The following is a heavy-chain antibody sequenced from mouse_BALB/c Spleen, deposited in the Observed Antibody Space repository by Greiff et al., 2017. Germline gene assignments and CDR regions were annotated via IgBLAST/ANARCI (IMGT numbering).Heavy chain of an antibody. CDR2: IWTGGGT. CDR3: VRDHYDASYAMDY. Sequence: VKLVESGPGLVAPSQSLSITCTVSGFSLTSYDISWIRQPPGKGLEWLGVIWTGGGTNYNSAFMSRLSISKDNSKSQVFLKMNSLQTDDTAIYYCVRDHYDASYAMDYWGQGTSVTVSS. J-gene: IGHJ4*01. CDR1: GFSLTSYD. V-gene: IGHV2-9-2*01. D-gene: IGHD1-2*01.